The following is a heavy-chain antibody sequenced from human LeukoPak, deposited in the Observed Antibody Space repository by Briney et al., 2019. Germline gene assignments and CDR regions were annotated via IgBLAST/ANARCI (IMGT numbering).Heavy chain of an antibody. V-gene: IGHV4-61*02. CDR1: GGSISSGSYY. J-gene: IGHJ3*02. D-gene: IGHD5-24*01. Sequence: PSETLSLTCTVSGGSISSGSYYWSWIRQPAGKGLEWIGRIYTSGSTNYNPSLKSRVTISVDTSKNQFSLKVSSVTAADTAVYYCARFSFASARQSPAFDIWGQGTMVTVSS. CDR3: ARFSFASARQSPAFDI. CDR2: IYTSGST.